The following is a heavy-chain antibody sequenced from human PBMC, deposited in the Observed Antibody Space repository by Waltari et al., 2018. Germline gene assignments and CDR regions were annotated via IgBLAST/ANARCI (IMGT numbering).Heavy chain of an antibody. J-gene: IGHJ4*02. CDR1: GYSFTSYW. D-gene: IGHD3-22*01. CDR3: ASTNYYDSSGSFDY. V-gene: IGHV5-51*03. CDR2: IYPGDSDT. Sequence: EVQLVQSGAEGKKPGESLKISCKGSGYSFTSYWIGWVRQMPGNGLEWMGIIYPGDSDTRYSPSFQGQVTSAADKSISTAYLQWSSLKASDTAMYYCASTNYYDSSGSFDYWGQGTLVTVSS.